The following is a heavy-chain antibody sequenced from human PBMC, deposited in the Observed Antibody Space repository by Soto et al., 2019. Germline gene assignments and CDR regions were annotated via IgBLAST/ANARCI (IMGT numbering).Heavy chain of an antibody. Sequence: ASVKVSCKASGYTFTGYYMHWVRQAPGQGLEWMGWINPNSGGTNYAQKFQGRVTMTRDTSISTAYMELSRLRSDDTAVYYCASDLQLERRYYYYYGMDVWGQGTTVTVSS. CDR2: INPNSGGT. J-gene: IGHJ6*02. CDR3: ASDLQLERRYYYYYGMDV. V-gene: IGHV1-2*02. D-gene: IGHD1-1*01. CDR1: GYTFTGYY.